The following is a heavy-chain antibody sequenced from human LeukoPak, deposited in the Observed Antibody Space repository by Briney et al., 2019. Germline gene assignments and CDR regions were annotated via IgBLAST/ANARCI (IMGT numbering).Heavy chain of an antibody. CDR1: GFTFSTSW. V-gene: IGHV3-7*01. Sequence: PGGSLRLSCAASGFTFSTSWMTWVRQAPGKGLDWLGNINPDGSRINYVDSVKGRFTFSRDNAKNSPFLQMNSLRAEDTAVFYCARDSGYNAFDIWGQGTMVTVSS. CDR2: INPDGSRI. J-gene: IGHJ3*02. D-gene: IGHD5-12*01. CDR3: ARDSGYNAFDI.